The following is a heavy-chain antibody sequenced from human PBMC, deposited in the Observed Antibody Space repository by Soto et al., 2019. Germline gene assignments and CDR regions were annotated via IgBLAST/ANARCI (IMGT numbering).Heavy chain of an antibody. V-gene: IGHV3-23*01. CDR1: GFTFSSYA. CDR2: ISGSGGST. J-gene: IGHJ6*02. CDR3: AKDLEATHKKAYYYYGMDV. Sequence: GSLRLSCAASGFTFSSYAMSWVRQAPGKGLEWVSAISGSGGSTYYADSVKGRFTISRDNSKNTLYLQMNSLRAEDTAVYYCAKDLEATHKKAYYYYGMDVWGQGTTVTVSS. D-gene: IGHD5-12*01.